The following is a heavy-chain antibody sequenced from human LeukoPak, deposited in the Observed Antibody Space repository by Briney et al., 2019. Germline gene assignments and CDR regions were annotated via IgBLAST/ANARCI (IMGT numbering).Heavy chain of an antibody. V-gene: IGHV3-74*01. J-gene: IGHJ6*02. CDR2: INSDGSST. CDR3: ARGRRWIQLWYYYGMDV. Sequence: GGSLRLSCAASGLTFSSYWMHWVRQAPGKGLVWVSRINSDGSSTSYADSVKGRFTISRDNAKNTLYLQINSLRAEDTAVYYCARGRRWIQLWYYYGMDVWGQGTTVTVSS. CDR1: GLTFSSYW. D-gene: IGHD5-18*01.